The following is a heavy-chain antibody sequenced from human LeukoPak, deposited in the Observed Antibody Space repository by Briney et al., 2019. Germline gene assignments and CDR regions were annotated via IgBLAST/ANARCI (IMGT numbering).Heavy chain of an antibody. CDR2: ISSSGSTI. CDR3: ARPPTTVVTPDAFDI. D-gene: IGHD4-23*01. V-gene: IGHV3-11*01. Sequence: GGSLRLSCAASGFTFSDYYMSWIRQAPGKGLEWVSYISSSGSTIYYADSVKGRFTISRDNAKNSLCLQMNSLRAEDTAVYYCARPPTTVVTPDAFDIWGQGTMVTVSS. J-gene: IGHJ3*02. CDR1: GFTFSDYY.